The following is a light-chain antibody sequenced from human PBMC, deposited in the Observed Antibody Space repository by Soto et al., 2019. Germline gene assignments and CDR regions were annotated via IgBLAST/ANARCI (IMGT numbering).Light chain of an antibody. CDR2: GAS. Sequence: EIVLTQSPGTLSLSPGERATLSCRASQSVSSSYLAWYQQKPGQAPRLLIYGASSRPTGIPDRFSGSGSGTDFTLTISRMEPEDVALDFCQQYGSSPLYTFGQGTKLEIK. V-gene: IGKV3-20*01. J-gene: IGKJ2*01. CDR1: QSVSSSY. CDR3: QQYGSSPLYT.